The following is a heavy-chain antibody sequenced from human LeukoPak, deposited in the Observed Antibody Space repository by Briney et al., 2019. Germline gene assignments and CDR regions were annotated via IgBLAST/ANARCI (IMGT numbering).Heavy chain of an antibody. D-gene: IGHD3-16*02. CDR2: ISGSGGST. CDR1: GFTFSSYA. CDR3: ARVNGDYVWGSYRYTHFDY. V-gene: IGHV3-23*01. J-gene: IGHJ4*02. Sequence: GGSLRLSCAASGFTFSSYAMSWVRQAPGKGLEWVSAISGSGGSTYYADSVKGRFTISRDNSKNTLYLQMNSLRAEDTAVYYCARVNGDYVWGSYRYTHFDYWGQGTLVTVSS.